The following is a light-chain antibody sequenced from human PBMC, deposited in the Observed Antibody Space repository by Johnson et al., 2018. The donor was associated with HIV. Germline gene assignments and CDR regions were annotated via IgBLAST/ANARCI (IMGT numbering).Light chain of an antibody. CDR2: DNH. CDR1: SSNIGNNY. Sequence: QSVLTQPPSVSAAPGQKVTIPCSGSSSNIGNNYASWYQQVPGTAPKLLIYDNHKRPSGIPDRFSGSKSGTSATLGITGLQTGDEADYYCATWDTSLSAGGVFGTGTKFTGL. CDR3: ATWDTSLSAGGV. V-gene: IGLV1-51*01. J-gene: IGLJ1*01.